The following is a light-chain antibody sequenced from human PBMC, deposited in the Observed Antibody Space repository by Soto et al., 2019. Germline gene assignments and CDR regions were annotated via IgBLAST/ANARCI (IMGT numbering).Light chain of an antibody. J-gene: IGKJ1*01. CDR3: QQYNNWPRT. CDR1: QSVSSN. Sequence: EIVMTPSPAPLFVSPGEKATPSCRASQSVSSNLAWYQQKPGQAPRLLIYGASTRATGIPARFSGSGSGTEFTLTISSLQSEDFAIYYCQQYNNWPRTFGQGTKVDIK. V-gene: IGKV3-15*01. CDR2: GAS.